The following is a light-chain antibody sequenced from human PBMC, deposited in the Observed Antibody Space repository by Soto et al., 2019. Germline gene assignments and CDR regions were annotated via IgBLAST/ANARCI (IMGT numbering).Light chain of an antibody. Sequence: QSALTQPRSVSGSPGQSVTISCTGASRDVGGFNFVSWFQHHPGKAPKLVLYDVNKRPSGVPERFSGSKSGSTASLTLSGLQAEDEADYYCCSYAGNFVIFGGGTRLTVL. J-gene: IGLJ2*01. CDR3: CSYAGNFVI. CDR2: DVN. CDR1: SRDVGGFNF. V-gene: IGLV2-11*01.